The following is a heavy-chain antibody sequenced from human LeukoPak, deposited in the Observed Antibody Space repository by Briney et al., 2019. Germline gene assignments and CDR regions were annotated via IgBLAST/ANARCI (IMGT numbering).Heavy chain of an antibody. V-gene: IGHV3-30*02. CDR2: IRYDGSNK. Sequence: GGSLRLSCAASGFTFSSYGMHWVRQAPGKGLEGVAFIRYDGSNKYYADSVKGRFTISRDNSKNTLYLQMNSLRAEDTAVYYCAKDWEVVVVPAALGYWGQGTLVTVSS. J-gene: IGHJ4*02. CDR3: AKDWEVVVVPAALGY. D-gene: IGHD2-2*01. CDR1: GFTFSSYG.